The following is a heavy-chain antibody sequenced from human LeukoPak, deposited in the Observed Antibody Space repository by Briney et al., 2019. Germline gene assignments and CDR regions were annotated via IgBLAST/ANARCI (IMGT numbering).Heavy chain of an antibody. V-gene: IGHV3-20*04. CDR2: INWNGGST. CDR1: GFTFDDYG. CDR3: AKDYAYSLYSSGWPCGGDY. J-gene: IGHJ4*02. Sequence: GGSLRLSCAASGFTFDDYGMSWVRQAPGKGLEWVSGINWNGGSTGYADSVKGRFTISRDNSKNTLYLQMNSLRAEDTAVYYCAKDYAYSLYSSGWPCGGDYWGQGNLVTVSS. D-gene: IGHD6-19*01.